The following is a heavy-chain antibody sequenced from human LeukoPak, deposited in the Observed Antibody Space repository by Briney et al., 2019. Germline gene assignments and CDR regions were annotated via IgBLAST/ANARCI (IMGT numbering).Heavy chain of an antibody. Sequence: ASVKVSCKASGYTFTSHGISWVRQAPGQGLEWMGGFDPEDGETIYAQKFQGRVTMTEDTSTDTAYMELSSLRSEDTAVYYCATGDIVATLDYWGQGTLVTVSS. CDR1: GYTFTSHG. J-gene: IGHJ4*02. D-gene: IGHD5-12*01. CDR3: ATGDIVATLDY. CDR2: FDPEDGET. V-gene: IGHV1-24*01.